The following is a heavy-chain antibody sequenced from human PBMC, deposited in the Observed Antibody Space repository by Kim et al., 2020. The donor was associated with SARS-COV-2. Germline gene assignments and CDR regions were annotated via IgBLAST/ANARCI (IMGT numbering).Heavy chain of an antibody. CDR2: IYWDNDN. CDR3: AHSPSYNWFDA. CDR1: GFSLSTYGVS. Sequence: SGTTLVNPTQTLTLTCTFSGFSLSTYGVSVGWIRRAPGKALEWLAVIYWDNDNRLSPSLETRLTITKDTSKNQVVLTMTNMDPADTATYFCAHSPSYNWFDAWGQGTLVTVSS. J-gene: IGHJ5*02. V-gene: IGHV2-5*02.